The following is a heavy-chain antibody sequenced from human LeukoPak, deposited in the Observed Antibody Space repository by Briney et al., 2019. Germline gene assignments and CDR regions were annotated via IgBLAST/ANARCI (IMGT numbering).Heavy chain of an antibody. D-gene: IGHD4-23*01. CDR1: GFTFSSYG. CDR3: ARTTSVVTHRNAFDI. V-gene: IGHV3-21*01. J-gene: IGHJ3*02. Sequence: GGTLRLSCAASGFTFSSYGMSWVRQAPGKGLEWVSSISSRSSYIYYADSVKGRFTISRDNAKNSLYLQMNSLRAEDTAVYCCARTTSVVTHRNAFDIWGQGTMVTVSS. CDR2: ISSRSSYI.